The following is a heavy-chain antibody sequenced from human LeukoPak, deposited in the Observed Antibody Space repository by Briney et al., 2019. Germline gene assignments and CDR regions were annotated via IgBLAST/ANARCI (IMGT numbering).Heavy chain of an antibody. Sequence: GGSLRLSCAASGFTFDDYAMHWVRHAPGKGLEWVSGISWNSGSIVYADSVKGRFTISRDNAKNSLYLQMNSLRAEDTALYYCAKDLTAAGKGPADYWGQGTLVTVSS. V-gene: IGHV3-9*01. CDR1: GFTFDDYA. J-gene: IGHJ4*02. D-gene: IGHD6-13*01. CDR2: ISWNSGSI. CDR3: AKDLTAAGKGPADY.